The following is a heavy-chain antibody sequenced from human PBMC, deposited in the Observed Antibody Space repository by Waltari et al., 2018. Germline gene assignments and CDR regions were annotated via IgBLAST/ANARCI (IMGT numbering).Heavy chain of an antibody. V-gene: IGHV1-3*01. CDR1: GYTFTSYA. CDR3: ARETYYDSSGPNRGGFYFDY. D-gene: IGHD3-22*01. CDR2: INAGNGNT. J-gene: IGHJ4*02. Sequence: QVQLVQSGAEVKKPGASVKVSCKASGYTFTSYAMHWVRQAPGQRLEWMGWINAGNGNTKYSQKFQGRVTITTDESTSTAYMELSSLRSEDTAVYYCARETYYDSSGPNRGGFYFDYWGQGTLVTVSS.